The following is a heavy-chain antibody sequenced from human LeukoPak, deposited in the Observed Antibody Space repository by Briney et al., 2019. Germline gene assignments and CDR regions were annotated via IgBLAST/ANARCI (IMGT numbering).Heavy chain of an antibody. V-gene: IGHV5-10-1*01. J-gene: IGHJ6*02. CDR3: ARSPKGEDYYGLDV. CDR1: GYSFTSYW. Sequence: GESLKISCKGSGYSFTSYWISWVRQMPGKGLEWMGRIDPSDSYTSYSPSLQGHVTFSADKSISTAYLQCNSLKASDTAMYYCARSPKGEDYYGLDVWGQGTTVTVSS. CDR2: IDPSDSYT. D-gene: IGHD3-16*01.